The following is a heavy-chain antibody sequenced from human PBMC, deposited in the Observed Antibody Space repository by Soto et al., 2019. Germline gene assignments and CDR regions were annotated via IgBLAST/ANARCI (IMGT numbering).Heavy chain of an antibody. J-gene: IGHJ4*02. CDR1: GFTFSSYG. CDR3: AIRTYSTGWYYLDL. Sequence: EVQMLESGGGLVQPGGSLRLSCTGSGFTFSSYGMSWVRQAPGKGLEWVSGISGGGPSTYYADSVRGRFTISRDNSKNTLYLQMNSLRAEDTAVYYCAIRTYSTGWYYLDLWGRGTLVTVSA. D-gene: IGHD6-25*01. CDR2: ISGGGPST. V-gene: IGHV3-23*01.